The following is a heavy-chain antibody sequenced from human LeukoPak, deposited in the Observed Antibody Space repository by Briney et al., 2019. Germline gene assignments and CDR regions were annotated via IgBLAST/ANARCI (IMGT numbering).Heavy chain of an antibody. CDR3: ARSLHVRGVPDYMDV. V-gene: IGHV3-53*01. J-gene: IGHJ6*03. Sequence: GDSLRLSCAASEFTVTSNYMMWVRQAPGKGLQWGSVIYPGGAIYYADSVKGRFIISRDNSQTTLSLQMNSLTAADTAVYYCARSLHVRGVPDYMDVWGKGTTVTISS. CDR2: IYPGGAI. D-gene: IGHD3-10*01. CDR1: EFTVTSNY.